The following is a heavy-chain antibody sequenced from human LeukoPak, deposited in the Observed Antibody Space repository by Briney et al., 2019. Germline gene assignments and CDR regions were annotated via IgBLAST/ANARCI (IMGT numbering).Heavy chain of an antibody. Sequence: GGSLRLSCAASGFTFSDYYMSWIRQAPGKGLEWVSYISSSGSTIYYADSVKGRFTISRDNSKNTLYLQMNSLRAEDTAVYYCARDGKWEPSSYYFDYWGQGTLVTVSS. V-gene: IGHV3-11*04. J-gene: IGHJ4*02. CDR1: GFTFSDYY. CDR3: ARDGKWEPSSYYFDY. CDR2: ISSSGSTI. D-gene: IGHD1-26*01.